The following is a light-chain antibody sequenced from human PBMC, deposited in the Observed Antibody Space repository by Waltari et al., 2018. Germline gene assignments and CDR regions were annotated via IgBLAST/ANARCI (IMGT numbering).Light chain of an antibody. CDR2: TND. CDR1: SSHIGSNY. V-gene: IGLV1-47*02. J-gene: IGLJ2*01. Sequence: QSVLTPPPSPSGTPGQRVTISCSGSSSHIGSNYVSWYQHLPGTAPKLLIYTNDQRPSGVPDRCSGSKSGTSASLAISGLQSDDESDYFCAAWDDTLSAVVFGGGTKLTVL. CDR3: AAWDDTLSAVV.